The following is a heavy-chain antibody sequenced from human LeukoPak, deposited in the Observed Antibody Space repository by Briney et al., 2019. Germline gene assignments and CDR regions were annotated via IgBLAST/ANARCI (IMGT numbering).Heavy chain of an antibody. V-gene: IGHV6-1*01. D-gene: IGHD2-2*01. J-gene: IGHJ6*03. Sequence: SQTLSLTCAISGDSVSSNSAAWNWIRQSPSRGLEWLGRTYYRSKWYNDYAVSVKSRITINPDTSKNQFSLQLNSVTPEDTAVYYCARDLNYQPNGVPSYMDVWGKGTTVTVSS. CDR3: ARDLNYQPNGVPSYMDV. CDR1: GDSVSSNSAA. CDR2: TYYRSKWYN.